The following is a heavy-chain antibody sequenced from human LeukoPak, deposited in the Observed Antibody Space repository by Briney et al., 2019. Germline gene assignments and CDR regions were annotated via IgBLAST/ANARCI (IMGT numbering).Heavy chain of an antibody. CDR3: ALDGSCFDL. Sequence: GGSLRLSCGASGFTFSEYWMTWVRQAPGRGPEWVANIKGDGSKIYYVDSVKGRFTISRDNDKNSLYLQMNNLRVEDTAVYHFALDGSCFDLWGKGDLVIVSS. V-gene: IGHV3-7*01. D-gene: IGHD2-15*01. CDR1: GFTFSEYW. J-gene: IGHJ4*02. CDR2: IKGDGSKI.